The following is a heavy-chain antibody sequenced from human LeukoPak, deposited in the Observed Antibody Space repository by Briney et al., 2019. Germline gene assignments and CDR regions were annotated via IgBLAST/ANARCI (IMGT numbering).Heavy chain of an antibody. J-gene: IGHJ4*02. V-gene: IGHV4-34*01. Sequence: SETLSLTCAVYGGSFSGYYWSWIRQPPGKGLEWIGEINHSGSTNYNPSLKSRVTISLATSKNQFSLKLSSVTAADTAVYYCAGGSSTNYYDSSGRIDYWGEGTLVTVS. CDR1: GGSFSGYY. CDR2: INHSGST. D-gene: IGHD3-22*01. CDR3: AGGSSTNYYDSSGRIDY.